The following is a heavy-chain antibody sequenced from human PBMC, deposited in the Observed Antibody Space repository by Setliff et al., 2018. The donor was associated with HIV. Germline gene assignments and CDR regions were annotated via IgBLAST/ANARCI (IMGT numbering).Heavy chain of an antibody. Sequence: PSETLSLTCSVSGDSVSSRSYYWGWIRQSPGKGLEWIGYIYYTGSTYYNPSLKSRVTISVDTSKNQFSLKLSSVTAADTAVYYCARDMHANINAQDIWGQGTVVTVSS. V-gene: IGHV4-31*03. CDR3: ARDMHANINAQDI. CDR2: IYYTGST. CDR1: GDSVSSRSYY. D-gene: IGHD2-8*01. J-gene: IGHJ3*02.